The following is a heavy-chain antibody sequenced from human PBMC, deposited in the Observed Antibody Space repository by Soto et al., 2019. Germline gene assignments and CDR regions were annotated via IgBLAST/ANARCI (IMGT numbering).Heavy chain of an antibody. D-gene: IGHD3-10*01. CDR1: GGSISSSNW. CDR3: ARVRERGVMFSTYRYYGMDV. Sequence: QVQLQESGPGLVKPSGTLSLTCAVSGGSISSSNWWSWVRQPPGKGLEWIGEIYHSGSTNYNPSLKSRVTISVDKSKNQFSLKLSSVTAADTAVYYCARVRERGVMFSTYRYYGMDVWGQGTTVTVSS. J-gene: IGHJ6*02. CDR2: IYHSGST. V-gene: IGHV4-4*02.